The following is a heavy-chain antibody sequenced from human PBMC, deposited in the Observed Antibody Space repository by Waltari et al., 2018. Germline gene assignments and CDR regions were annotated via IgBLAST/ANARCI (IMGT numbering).Heavy chain of an antibody. CDR2: ITSGSTI. D-gene: IGHD3-10*01. CDR1: GFTFRHYY. CDR3: AREAWFGELLSDY. V-gene: IGHV3-11*01. J-gene: IGHJ4*02. Sequence: QVQLVESGGGLVQPGGSLRLSCAASGFTFRHYYLRWIRQAPGKGLEWVSDITSGSTIYYADSVKGRFTISRDNAKNSLYLQMNSLRAEDTAVYYCAREAWFGELLSDYWGQGTLVTVSS.